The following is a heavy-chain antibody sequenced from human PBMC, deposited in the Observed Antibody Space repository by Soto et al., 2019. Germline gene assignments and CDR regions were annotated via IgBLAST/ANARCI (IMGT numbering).Heavy chain of an antibody. CDR2: IYYSGST. D-gene: IGHD4-17*01. V-gene: IGHV4-31*03. Sequence: QVQLQESGPGLVKPSQTLSLTCTVSGGSISSGGYYWSWIRQHPGKGLEWIGYIYYSGSTYYNPSRKSRVTIAVDTSKNQFSLKLSSVTAADTAVYYCARREGTYGDYDEGWFDPWGQGTLVTVSS. J-gene: IGHJ5*02. CDR1: GGSISSGGYY. CDR3: ARREGTYGDYDEGWFDP.